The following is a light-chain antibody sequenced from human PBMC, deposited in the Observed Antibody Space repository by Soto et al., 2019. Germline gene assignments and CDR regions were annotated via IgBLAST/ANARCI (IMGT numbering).Light chain of an antibody. V-gene: IGLV3-9*01. CDR3: QVWDSNTGV. J-gene: IGLJ3*02. Sequence: SYELTQPLSVSVALGQTARITCGGDNIGSKKVHWYQQKPGQAPVLVIYRNTNRPSGIPERFSGSNSGNMATLTISRAQAGDEADYYCQVWDSNTGVFGGGTRLTVL. CDR1: NIGSKK. CDR2: RNT.